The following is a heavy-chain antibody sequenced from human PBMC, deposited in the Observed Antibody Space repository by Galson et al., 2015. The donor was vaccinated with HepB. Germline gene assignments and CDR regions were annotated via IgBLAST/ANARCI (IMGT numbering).Heavy chain of an antibody. D-gene: IGHD1-26*01. CDR2: IWYDGSNK. CDR3: ARVHTWEHHFDY. J-gene: IGHJ4*02. CDR1: GFTFSSYR. Sequence: SLILSFAASGFTFSSYRMHWVRQAPGKGLEWVAVIWYDGSNKYYADSVKGRFTISRDNSKNTLYLQMNSLRAEDTAVYYCARVHTWEHHFDYWGQGTLVTVSS. V-gene: IGHV3-33*01.